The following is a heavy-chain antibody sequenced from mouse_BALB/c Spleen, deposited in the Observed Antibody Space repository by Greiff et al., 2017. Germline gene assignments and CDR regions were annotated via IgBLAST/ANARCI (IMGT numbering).Heavy chain of an antibody. V-gene: IGHV3-6*02. Sequence: EVQLVESGPGLVKPSQSLSLTCSVTGYSITSGYYWNWIRQFPGNKLEWMGYISYDGSNNYNPSLKNRISITRDTSKNQFFLKLNSVTTEDTATYYCAREGIYYDYDGYAMDYWGQGTSVTVSS. CDR3: AREGIYYDYDGYAMDY. CDR2: ISYDGSN. D-gene: IGHD2-4*01. J-gene: IGHJ4*01. CDR1: GYSITSGYY.